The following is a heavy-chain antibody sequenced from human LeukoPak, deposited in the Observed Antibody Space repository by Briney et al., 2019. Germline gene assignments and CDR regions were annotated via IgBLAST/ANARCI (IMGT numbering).Heavy chain of an antibody. V-gene: IGHV4/OR15-8*01. CDR2: VYHSGGA. CDR3: AYNRNFALDN. CDR1: GASIASHSW. J-gene: IGHJ4*01. Sequence: SETLSLTCAVSGASIASHSWWSWVRQPPGKGLEWIGEVYHSGGADYKPSLKSRVTISVDTSRNHFSLKLTSVTAADTAVYFCAYNRNFALDNWGQGTLVTVSS. D-gene: IGHD1-14*01.